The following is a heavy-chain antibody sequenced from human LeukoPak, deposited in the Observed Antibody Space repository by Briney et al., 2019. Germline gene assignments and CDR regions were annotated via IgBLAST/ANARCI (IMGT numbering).Heavy chain of an antibody. J-gene: IGHJ4*02. CDR1: GFTFSSYA. CDR2: ISGSGGST. V-gene: IGHV3-23*01. Sequence: PGGSLRLSCAASGFTFSSYAMSWVRQAPGKGLEWVSAISGSGGSTYYADSVKGRFAISRDNSKNTLYLQMNSLRAEDTAVYYCARDPDMGVGATTNWGQGTLVTVSS. D-gene: IGHD1-26*01. CDR3: ARDPDMGVGATTN.